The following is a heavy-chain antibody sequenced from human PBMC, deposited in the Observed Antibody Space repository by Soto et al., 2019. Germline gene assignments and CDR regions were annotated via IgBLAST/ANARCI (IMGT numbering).Heavy chain of an antibody. D-gene: IGHD3-10*01. CDR2: IIPILGIA. CDR1: GGAFSSYA. CDR3: ASTYGSGSYYPYYFDY. V-gene: IGHV1-69*04. J-gene: IGHJ4*02. Sequence: ASVKVSCKASGGAFSSYAISWVRQAPGQGLEWMGRIIPILGIANYAQKFQGRVTITADKSTSTAYMELSSLRSEDTAVYYCASTYGSGSYYPYYFDYWGQGTLVTVSS.